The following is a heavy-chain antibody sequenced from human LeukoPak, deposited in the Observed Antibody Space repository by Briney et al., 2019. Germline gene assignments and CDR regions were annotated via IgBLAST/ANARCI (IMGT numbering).Heavy chain of an antibody. J-gene: IGHJ4*02. D-gene: IGHD2-2*01. CDR3: ARSLRPVVPAAACDY. V-gene: IGHV3-30-3*01. CDR2: ISYDRSNK. CDR1: GFTFTSYA. Sequence: GGSLRLSCAASGFTFTSYAMHWVRPAPGKGLEWVAVISYDRSNKYYADSVKGRFTISRDNSKNTLYLQMNSLRAEDTAVYYCARSLRPVVPAAACDYWGQGTLVTVSS.